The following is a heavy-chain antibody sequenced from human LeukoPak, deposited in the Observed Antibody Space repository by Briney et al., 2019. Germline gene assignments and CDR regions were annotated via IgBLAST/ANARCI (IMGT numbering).Heavy chain of an antibody. V-gene: IGHV3-30*03. CDR2: ISSSGTHT. CDR1: GFTFSDFA. D-gene: IGHD2-15*01. J-gene: IGHJ4*02. CDR3: ARFVVDDY. Sequence: PGGSLRLSCAASGFTFSDFAMHWVRQAPGKGLEWLAVISSSGTHTYYAASVKGRFTISRDNSQKTVSLQMNSLTVEDTAVYYCARFVVDDYWGQGTLVNVSS.